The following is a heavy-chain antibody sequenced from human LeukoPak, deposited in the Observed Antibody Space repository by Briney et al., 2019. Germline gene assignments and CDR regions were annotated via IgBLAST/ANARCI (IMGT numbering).Heavy chain of an antibody. J-gene: IGHJ3*02. CDR2: IYTSGST. CDR1: GGSFSGYY. V-gene: IGHV4-4*07. D-gene: IGHD3-22*01. CDR3: ARDKNYYDSSGYYYSDAFDI. Sequence: PSETLSLTCAVYGGSFSGYYWSWIRQPAGKGLEWIGRIYTSGSTNYNPSLKSRVTMSVDTSKNQFSLKLSSVTAADTAVYYCARDKNYYDSSGYYYSDAFDIWGQGTMVTVSS.